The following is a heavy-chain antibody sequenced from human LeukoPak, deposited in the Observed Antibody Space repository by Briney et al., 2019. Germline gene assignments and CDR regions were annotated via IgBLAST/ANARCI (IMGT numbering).Heavy chain of an antibody. V-gene: IGHV3-73*01. CDR1: GFTFSGSA. J-gene: IGHJ4*02. CDR2: IKSKANSYAT. CDR3: TRHYIAAAGTGFDY. Sequence: GGSLRLSCAASGFTFSGSAMHWVRQASGKGLEWVGRIKSKANSYATAYAASVKGRFTISRDDSKNTAYLQMNSLKTEDTAVYYCTRHYIAAAGTGFDYWGQGTLVTVSS. D-gene: IGHD6-13*01.